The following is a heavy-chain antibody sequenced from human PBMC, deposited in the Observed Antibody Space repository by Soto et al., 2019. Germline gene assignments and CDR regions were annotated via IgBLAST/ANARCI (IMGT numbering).Heavy chain of an antibody. Sequence: GGSLRLSCTASGFTFGDYAMSWFRQAPGKGLEWVGFIRSKAYGGTTEYAASVKGRFTISRDDSKSIAYLQMNSLKTEDTAVYYCTRDPEDYRTPPDYWGQGTLVTVSS. J-gene: IGHJ4*02. D-gene: IGHD4-4*01. CDR3: TRDPEDYRTPPDY. CDR2: IRSKAYGGTT. CDR1: GFTFGDYA. V-gene: IGHV3-49*03.